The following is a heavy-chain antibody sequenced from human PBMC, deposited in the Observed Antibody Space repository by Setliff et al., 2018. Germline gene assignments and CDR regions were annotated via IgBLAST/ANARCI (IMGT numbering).Heavy chain of an antibody. CDR2: IIPIFGTT. Sequence: ASVKVSCKASGYTFTSYGISWVRQAPGQGLEWMGGIIPIFGTTNYAQRFQGRVTIITDESTSTAYMELRSLRTEDTAVYYCAREGVDTRSSTDYRYYMDVWGKGTTVTVSS. CDR1: GYTFTSYG. V-gene: IGHV1-69*05. J-gene: IGHJ6*03. D-gene: IGHD5-18*01. CDR3: AREGVDTRSSTDYRYYMDV.